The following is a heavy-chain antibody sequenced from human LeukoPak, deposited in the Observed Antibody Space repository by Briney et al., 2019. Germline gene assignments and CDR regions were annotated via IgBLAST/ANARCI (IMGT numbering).Heavy chain of an antibody. J-gene: IGHJ4*02. CDR1: GFTFSSYA. CDR3: ARDREVLRIAVAAPFDY. V-gene: IGHV3-30-3*01. CDR2: ISYDGSNK. Sequence: GGSLRLSCAASGFTFSSYAMHWVRQAPGKGLEWVAVISYDGSNKYYADSVKGRFTISRDNSKNTLYLQMNSLRAEDTAVYYCARDREVLRIAVAAPFDYWGQGTLVTVSS. D-gene: IGHD6-19*01.